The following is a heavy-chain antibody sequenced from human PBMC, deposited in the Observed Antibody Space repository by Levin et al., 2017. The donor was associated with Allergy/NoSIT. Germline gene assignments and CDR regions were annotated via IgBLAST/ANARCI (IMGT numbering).Heavy chain of an antibody. J-gene: IGHJ4*02. CDR2: IWYDGSNK. V-gene: IGHV3-33*01. CDR3: ARDPGGIAVAGTLYYFDY. CDR1: GFTFSSYG. Sequence: SCAASGFTFSSYGMHWVRQAPGKGLEWVAVIWYDGSNKYYADSVKGRFTISRDNSKNTLYLQMNSLRAEDTAVYYCARDPGGIAVAGTLYYFDYWGQGTLVTVSS. D-gene: IGHD6-19*01.